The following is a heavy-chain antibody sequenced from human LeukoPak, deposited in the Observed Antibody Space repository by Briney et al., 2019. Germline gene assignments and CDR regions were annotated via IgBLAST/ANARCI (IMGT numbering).Heavy chain of an antibody. J-gene: IGHJ6*03. D-gene: IGHD6-25*01. CDR3: ARVGRRGYYYYYYMDV. V-gene: IGHV4-34*01. Sequence: SETLSLTCAVYGGSFSGYYWSWIRQPPGKGLEWIGEINHSGSTNYNPSLKSRVTISVYTSKNQFSLKLSSVTAADTAVYYCARVGRRGYYYYYYMDVWGKGTTVTVSS. CDR1: GGSFSGYY. CDR2: INHSGST.